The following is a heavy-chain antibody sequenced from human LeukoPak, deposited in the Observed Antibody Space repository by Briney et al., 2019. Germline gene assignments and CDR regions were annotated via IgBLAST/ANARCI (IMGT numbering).Heavy chain of an antibody. J-gene: IGHJ6*03. CDR2: IYTSGTTT. CDR3: ARAKRRSGRSRNFYMDV. Sequence: SETLSLTCTVSDDPINSGVYYWNWIRRPAGKGLEWIGHIYTSGTTTNSNPSLKSRVAISLDTSKNHFSLKLSSVTAADTAVYYCARAKRRSGRSRNFYMDVWGKGTTVTVSS. D-gene: IGHD1-26*01. CDR1: DDPINSGVYY. V-gene: IGHV4-61*09.